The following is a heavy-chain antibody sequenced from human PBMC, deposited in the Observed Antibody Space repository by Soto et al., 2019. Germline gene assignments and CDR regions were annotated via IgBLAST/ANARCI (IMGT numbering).Heavy chain of an antibody. D-gene: IGHD6-19*01. CDR3: ARGIAVAGNY. CDR2: VNGGNGNT. V-gene: IGHV1-3*01. J-gene: IGHJ4*02. CDR1: GYTFTSYA. Sequence: QVQLVQSGAEVKKPGASVKVSCKASGYTFTSYAMHWVRQAPGQSLEWMGWVNGGNGNTKYSQKFQDRVTMTRATSASTAYMELSSLRSEDTAVYYCARGIAVAGNYWGQGTLVTVSS.